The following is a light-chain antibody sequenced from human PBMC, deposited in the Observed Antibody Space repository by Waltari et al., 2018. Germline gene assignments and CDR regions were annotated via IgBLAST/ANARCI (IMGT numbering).Light chain of an antibody. V-gene: IGLV2-14*01. CDR2: DVS. Sequence: QSALTQPASVSGSPGQSITISCTGTSSDVGGYNYVPWYQQHPGKAPKLMIYDVSKRPSGVSNRFSGSKSGNMASLTISGLQAEDEADYYCSSYTSSSTLYVFGTGTKVTVL. CDR1: SSDVGGYNY. CDR3: SSYTSSSTLYV. J-gene: IGLJ1*01.